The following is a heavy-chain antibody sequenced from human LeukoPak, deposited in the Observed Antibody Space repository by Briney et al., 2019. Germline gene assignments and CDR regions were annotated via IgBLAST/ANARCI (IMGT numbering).Heavy chain of an antibody. CDR3: AANYDFWSGYPPD. CDR2: LYSSGTT. D-gene: IGHD3-3*01. V-gene: IGHV3-66*02. J-gene: IGHJ4*02. Sequence: GGSLRLSCAVSGFTANSKYMNWVRQAPGKGLEWVSILYSSGTTYYADSVKGRFTISRDNSKNTLYLQMNSVRAEDTAVYYCAANYDFWSGYPPDWGQGTLVTVSS. CDR1: GFTANSKY.